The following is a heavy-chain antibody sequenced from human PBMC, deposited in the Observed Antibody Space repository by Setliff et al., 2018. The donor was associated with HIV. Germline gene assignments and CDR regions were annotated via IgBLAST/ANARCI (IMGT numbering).Heavy chain of an antibody. V-gene: IGHV4-38-2*02. CDR3: ASGYNYAYSDY. Sequence: SETLSLTCTVSGGSISSGYYWGWIRQSPGKGLEWIGSMYHSGSTCSNPSLKSRVTMSIDTSKNQLSLKLRSVTAADTAVYYCASGYNYAYSDYWGQGTLVTVSS. D-gene: IGHD5-18*01. J-gene: IGHJ4*02. CDR1: GGSISSGYY. CDR2: MYHSGST.